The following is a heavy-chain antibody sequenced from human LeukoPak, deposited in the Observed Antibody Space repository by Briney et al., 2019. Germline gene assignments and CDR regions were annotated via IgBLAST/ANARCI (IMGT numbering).Heavy chain of an antibody. CDR1: GFTVSSNY. V-gene: IGHV3-66*01. Sequence: GGSLRLSCAASGFTVSSNYMSWVRQAPGKGLEWVSVIYSGGSTYYADSVKGRFTISRDNSKNTLYLQINSLRAEDTAVYYCARARAYCSSTSCSKAFDIWGQGTMVTVSS. CDR3: ARARAYCSSTSCSKAFDI. D-gene: IGHD2-2*01. CDR2: IYSGGST. J-gene: IGHJ3*02.